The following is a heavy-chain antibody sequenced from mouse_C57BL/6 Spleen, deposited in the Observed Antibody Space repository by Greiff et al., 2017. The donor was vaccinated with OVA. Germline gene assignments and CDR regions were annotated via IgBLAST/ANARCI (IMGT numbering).Heavy chain of an antibody. V-gene: IGHV1-69*01. Sequence: VQLQQPGAELVMPGASVKLSCKASGYTFTSYWMHWVKQRPGQGLEWIGEIDPSDSYTNYNQKFKGKSTLTVDKSSSTAYMQLSSLTSEDSAVYYCARIYYDYNYFDYWGQGTTLTVSS. CDR2: IDPSDSYT. J-gene: IGHJ2*01. D-gene: IGHD2-4*01. CDR3: ARIYYDYNYFDY. CDR1: GYTFTSYW.